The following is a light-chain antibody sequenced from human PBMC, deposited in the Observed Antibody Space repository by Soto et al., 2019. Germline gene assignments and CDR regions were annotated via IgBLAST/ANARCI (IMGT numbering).Light chain of an antibody. V-gene: IGLV2-8*01. CDR1: SRDVGGYNY. Sequence: QCVLTKPASASGSPGRSVTISCTRTSRDVGGYNYVSWYQQHPGKAPKLMIYQVNKRPSGVPDRFSCSKSGNTASLTVSGLQVEDEADNYCSSYAVTNNFDLISGGGTKVTVL. CDR3: SSYAVTNNFDLI. J-gene: IGLJ2*01. CDR2: QVN.